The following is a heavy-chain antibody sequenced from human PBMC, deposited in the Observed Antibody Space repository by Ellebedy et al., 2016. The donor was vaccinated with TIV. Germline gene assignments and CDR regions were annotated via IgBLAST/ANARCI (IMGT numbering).Heavy chain of an antibody. CDR3: ARGLRGLQTIAAAGSFGY. CDR1: GYTFTSYD. J-gene: IGHJ4*02. V-gene: IGHV1-8*01. CDR2: MNPNSGNT. Sequence: ASVKVSCXASGYTFTSYDINWVRQATGQGLEWMGWMNPNSGNTGYAQKFQGRVTMTRNTSISTAYMELSSLRSEDTAVYYCARGLRGLQTIAAAGSFGYWGQGTLVTVSS. D-gene: IGHD6-13*01.